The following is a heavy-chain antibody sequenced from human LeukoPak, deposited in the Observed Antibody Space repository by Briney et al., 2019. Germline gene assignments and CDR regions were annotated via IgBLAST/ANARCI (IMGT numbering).Heavy chain of an antibody. D-gene: IGHD3-10*01. V-gene: IGHV1-18*04. Sequence: GAGVKVSCKASGYTFTRYGIGWVRQAPGQGVEWMGWISAYNGNTNYAQKLQGRVTMTTDTSTSTAYMELRSLRSDDTDVYYCASDLLWFGQLLPWGQGTLVTVSS. CDR2: ISAYNGNT. J-gene: IGHJ4*02. CDR3: ASDLLWFGQLLP. CDR1: GYTFTRYG.